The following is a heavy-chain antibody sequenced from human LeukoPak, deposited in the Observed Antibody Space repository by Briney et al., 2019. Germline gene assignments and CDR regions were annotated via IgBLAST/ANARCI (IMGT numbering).Heavy chain of an antibody. CDR3: AKYMTPDTVAAIPPFDY. CDR2: VTGIVGRT. D-gene: IGHD5-12*01. J-gene: IGHJ4*02. V-gene: IGHV3-23*01. CDR1: GVVFSSYA. Sequence: GGSLRLSCAASGVVFSSYAVSWVRQGPGKGLEWVSSVTGIVGRTYYADSVDGRFTISRDNSKSTVYLQMNSLRAEDTAVYYCAKYMTPDTVAAIPPFDYWGQGTLVTVSS.